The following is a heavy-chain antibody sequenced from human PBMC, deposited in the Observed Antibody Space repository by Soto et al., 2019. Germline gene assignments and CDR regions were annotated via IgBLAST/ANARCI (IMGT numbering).Heavy chain of an antibody. D-gene: IGHD6-19*01. V-gene: IGHV4-59*01. J-gene: IGHJ4*02. Sequence: SETLSLTCTVSGGSISNYYWSWIRQSPGKGLVWIGYIYYSGSTNYNPSLKSRVTISVDTSKNQFSLKLSSVTAADTAVYYCAREGAVAGGGYFDYWGQGTLVTVSS. CDR2: IYYSGST. CDR3: AREGAVAGGGYFDY. CDR1: GGSISNYY.